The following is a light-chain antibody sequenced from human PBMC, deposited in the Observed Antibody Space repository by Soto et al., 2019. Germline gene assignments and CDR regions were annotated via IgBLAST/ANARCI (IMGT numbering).Light chain of an antibody. CDR2: DVT. Sequence: QAVVTQPASVSGSPGQSITISCTGDSSDIGDFNYVSWYQQRPGTAPKLIIYDVTNRPSGVSGRFSGSRSGNTASLTISGLQAEDEADYYCSSHTNSRTRVFGGGTKLTVL. CDR3: SSHTNSRTRV. CDR1: SSDIGDFNY. V-gene: IGLV2-14*01. J-gene: IGLJ2*01.